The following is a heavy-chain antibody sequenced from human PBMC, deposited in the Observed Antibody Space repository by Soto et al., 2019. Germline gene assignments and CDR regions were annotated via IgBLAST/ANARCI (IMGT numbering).Heavy chain of an antibody. J-gene: IGHJ6*02. CDR1: GFTVSSNY. V-gene: IGHV3-53*02. CDR2: IYSGGST. Sequence: EVQLVETGGGLIQPGGSLRLSCAASGFTVSSNYMSWVRQAPGKGLEWVSVIYSGGSTYYADSVKGRFTISRDNSKNTLYLQMNSLRAEDTAVYYCARVGPGEEEFSAHYYYYGMDVWGQGTTVTVSS. CDR3: ARVGPGEEEFSAHYYYYGMDV. D-gene: IGHD3-16*01.